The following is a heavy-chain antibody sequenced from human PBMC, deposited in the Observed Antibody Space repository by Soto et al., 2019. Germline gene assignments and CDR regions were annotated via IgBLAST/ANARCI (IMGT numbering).Heavy chain of an antibody. CDR2: INSDGSST. D-gene: IGHD3-3*02. CDR1: GFTFSSYW. J-gene: IGHJ4*02. Sequence: GGSLRLSCAASGFTFSSYWMHWVRQAPGKGLVWVARINSDGSSTTYADSVKGRFTISRDNAKNTLFLQMNSLRDEDTAVYFCARVSSASFSFDYWGQGNLVTVSS. V-gene: IGHV3-74*03. CDR3: ARVSSASFSFDY.